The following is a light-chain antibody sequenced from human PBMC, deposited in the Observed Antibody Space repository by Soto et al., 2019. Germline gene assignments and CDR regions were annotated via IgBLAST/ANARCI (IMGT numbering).Light chain of an antibody. CDR2: EVS. Sequence: QSVLTQPASVSGSPGQSITFSCTGTSSDVGGYNYVSWYQQHPGKAPKLMIYEVSYRPSGVSNRFSGSKSGNTASLTISGLQAEYEADYYCSSYTSSSTLVFGTGTKVTVL. CDR1: SSDVGGYNY. CDR3: SSYTSSSTLV. V-gene: IGLV2-14*01. J-gene: IGLJ1*01.